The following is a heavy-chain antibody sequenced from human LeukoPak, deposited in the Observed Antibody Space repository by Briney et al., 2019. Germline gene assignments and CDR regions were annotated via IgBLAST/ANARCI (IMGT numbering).Heavy chain of an antibody. CDR2: MYNSETT. V-gene: IGHV4-59*08. CDR3: ARHISTAGSLE. D-gene: IGHD3-9*01. J-gene: IGHJ4*02. CDR1: GGSISDYY. Sequence: SETLSLTCTISGGSISDYYWSWIRQPPGKGLEWIAYMYNSETTKYNPSLRSRVTISMDTSKNRFSLKLSSVTAADTASYYCARHISTAGSLEWGQGTLVTVSS.